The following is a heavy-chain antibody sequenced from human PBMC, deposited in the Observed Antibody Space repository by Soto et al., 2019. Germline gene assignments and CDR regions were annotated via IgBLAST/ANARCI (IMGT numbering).Heavy chain of an antibody. CDR1: GFTFSSYE. CDR3: ARIVVVPAATDAFDI. Sequence: VGSLRLSCAASGFTFSSYEMNWVRQAPGKGLEWVSYISSSGSTIYYADSVKGRFTISRDSAKNSLYLQMNSLRAEDTAVYYCARIVVVPAATDAFDIWGQGTMVTASS. J-gene: IGHJ3*02. CDR2: ISSSGSTI. V-gene: IGHV3-48*03. D-gene: IGHD2-2*01.